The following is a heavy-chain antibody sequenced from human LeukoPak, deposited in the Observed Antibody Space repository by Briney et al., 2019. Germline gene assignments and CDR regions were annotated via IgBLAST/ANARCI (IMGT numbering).Heavy chain of an antibody. J-gene: IGHJ5*02. CDR1: GDSISSYY. V-gene: IGHV4-59*01. CDR2: ISYTGST. Sequence: PSETLSLTCTVSGDSISSYYWSWIRQPPGKGLEWVGYISYTGSTNYNPSLKSRVTISLDTSKDQFSLQLSTVTAEDTAVYYCAKSMPSYPSAWYRFPTWLHPWGQGTLVTVSS. CDR3: AKSMPSYPSAWYRFPTWLHP. D-gene: IGHD6-19*01.